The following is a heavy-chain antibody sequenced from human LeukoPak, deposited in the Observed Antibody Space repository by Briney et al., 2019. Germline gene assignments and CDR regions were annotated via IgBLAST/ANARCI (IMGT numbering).Heavy chain of an antibody. V-gene: IGHV3-33*01. D-gene: IGHD1-26*01. J-gene: IGHJ4*02. CDR1: GFTFSSYG. CDR3: ARDMGATISYFDY. CDR2: IWYDGSNK. Sequence: QPGRSLRLSCAASGFTFSSYGMHWVRQAPGKGLEWVAVIWYDGSNKYYADSVKGRFTISRDNSKNTLYLQMNSLRAEDTAVYYCARDMGATISYFDYWGQGTLVTVSS.